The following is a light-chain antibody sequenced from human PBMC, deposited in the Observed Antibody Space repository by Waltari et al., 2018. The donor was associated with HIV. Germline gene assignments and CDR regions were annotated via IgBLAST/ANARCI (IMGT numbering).Light chain of an antibody. Sequence: DLAMTHFPESLAVSLGERATVSCKSRHTFLHSSHHKNYLSWFQQKPGQPPKLLIYWASTRESGVSDRFTGSGSGTNFSLTISSLQAEDVAVYYCQQCFSTGWTFGQGTKVELK. J-gene: IGKJ1*01. CDR1: HTFLHSSHHKNY. V-gene: IGKV4-1*01. CDR2: WAS. CDR3: QQCFSTGWT.